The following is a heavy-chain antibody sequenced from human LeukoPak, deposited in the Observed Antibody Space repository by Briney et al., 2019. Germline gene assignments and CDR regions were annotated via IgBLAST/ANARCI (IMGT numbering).Heavy chain of an antibody. J-gene: IGHJ3*02. CDR1: GFTFSTYS. D-gene: IGHD5-24*01. CDR2: ISSSSIYI. CDR3: ARGRWDGYNLLDAFDI. Sequence: GGSLRLSCAASGFTFSTYSMNWVRQAPGKGLEWVSSISSSSIYIYYADSLKGRFTISRDNAKNSLFLQMNSLRAEDTAVYYCARGRWDGYNLLDAFDIWGQGTVVTVSS. V-gene: IGHV3-21*01.